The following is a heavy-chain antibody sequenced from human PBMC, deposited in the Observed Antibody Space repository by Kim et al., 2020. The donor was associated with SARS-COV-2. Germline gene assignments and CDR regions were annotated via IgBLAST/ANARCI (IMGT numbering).Heavy chain of an antibody. V-gene: IGHV3-15*01. CDR1: GFTFSNAW. CDR2: IKSKTDGGTT. CDR3: TTCIAAAGTCYYYGMDV. J-gene: IGHJ6*02. D-gene: IGHD6-13*01. Sequence: GGSLRLSCAASGFTFSNAWMSWVRQAPGKGLEWVGRIKSKTDGGTTDYAAPVKGRFTISRDDSKNTLYLQMNSLKTEDTAVYYCTTCIAAAGTCYYYGMDVWGQGTTVTVSS.